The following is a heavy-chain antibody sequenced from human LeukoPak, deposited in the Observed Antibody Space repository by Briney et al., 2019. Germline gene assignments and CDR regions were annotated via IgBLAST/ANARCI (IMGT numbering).Heavy chain of an antibody. Sequence: GGSLRLSCAASGFTFSSYAMSWVRQAPGKGLEWVSAISGSGGSTYYADSVKGRFTISRDNSKNTLYLQMNSLRAEDTAVYYCAKVITSPVAGVAFFDYWGQGTLVTVSS. CDR2: ISGSGGST. V-gene: IGHV3-23*01. J-gene: IGHJ4*02. CDR3: AKVITSPVAGVAFFDY. D-gene: IGHD6-19*01. CDR1: GFTFSSYA.